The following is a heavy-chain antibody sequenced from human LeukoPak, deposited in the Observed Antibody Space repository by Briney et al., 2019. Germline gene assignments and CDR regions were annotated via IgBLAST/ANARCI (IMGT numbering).Heavy chain of an antibody. V-gene: IGHV3-48*01. CDR1: GFTFSSYS. CDR3: ARDLPVTREFDY. CDR2: ISGNSNVK. J-gene: IGHJ4*02. D-gene: IGHD4-17*01. Sequence: PGGSLRLSCAVSGFTFSSYSMNWVRQAPGKGLEWVSYISGNSNVKNYADSVKGRFTISRDNAKNSLYLRMNSLRAEDTAVYYCARDLPVTREFDYWSQGTLVTVSS.